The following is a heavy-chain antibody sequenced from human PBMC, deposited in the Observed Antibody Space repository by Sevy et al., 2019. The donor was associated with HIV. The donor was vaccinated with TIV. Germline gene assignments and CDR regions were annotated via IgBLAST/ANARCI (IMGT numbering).Heavy chain of an antibody. CDR1: GGSISGYY. CDR2: VYYSGST. Sequence: SETLSLTCTVSGGSISGYYWSWSRQPPERGLEWIGYVYYSGSTNYNPALKSRVTISVDTSKNQFSLKLTSVTAADTAVYYCARDDGSGWSSFDYWGQGTLVTVSS. V-gene: IGHV4-59*01. CDR3: ARDDGSGWSSFDY. J-gene: IGHJ4*02. D-gene: IGHD6-19*01.